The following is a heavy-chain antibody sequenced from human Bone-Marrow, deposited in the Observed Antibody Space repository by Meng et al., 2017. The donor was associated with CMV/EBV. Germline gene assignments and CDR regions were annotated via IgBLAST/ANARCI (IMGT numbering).Heavy chain of an antibody. J-gene: IGHJ6*02. CDR3: ARDLMTTVTTRFYYGMDV. D-gene: IGHD4-11*01. CDR2: IYSGGST. Sequence: ESLKISCAASGFTVSSNYMSWVRQAPGKGLEWVSVIYSGGSTYYADSVKGRFTISRDNSKNTLYLQMNSLRAEDTAVYYCARDLMTTVTTRFYYGMDVWGQGTTVTVSS. V-gene: IGHV3-53*01. CDR1: GFTVSSNY.